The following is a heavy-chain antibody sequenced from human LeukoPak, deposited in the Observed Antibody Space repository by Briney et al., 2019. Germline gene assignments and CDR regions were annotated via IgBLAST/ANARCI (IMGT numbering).Heavy chain of an antibody. CDR3: ARVRGKLDYDILTGPNWFDP. CDR1: GYTFTSYV. D-gene: IGHD3-9*01. CDR2: ISAYNGNT. V-gene: IGHV1-18*04. J-gene: IGHJ5*02. Sequence: ASVKVSCKASGYTFTSYVISWVRQAPGQGLEWMGWISAYNGNTNYAQKLQGRVTMTTDTSTSTAYMELRSLRSDDTAVYYCARVRGKLDYDILTGPNWFDPWGQGTLVTVSS.